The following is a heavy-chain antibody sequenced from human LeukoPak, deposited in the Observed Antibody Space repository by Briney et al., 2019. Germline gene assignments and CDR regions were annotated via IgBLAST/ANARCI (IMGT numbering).Heavy chain of an antibody. CDR1: GFTFSSYA. CDR3: TKGTIWLPFDY. V-gene: IGHV3-23*01. Sequence: GGSLRLSCAASGFTFSSYAMNWVRQAPGKGLEWVSAISGSGAGTYYADSVKGRFTISRDNSKNTLYLQMNSLRAEDTAVYYCTKGTIWLPFDYWGQGTLVTVSS. J-gene: IGHJ4*02. CDR2: ISGSGAGT. D-gene: IGHD5-18*01.